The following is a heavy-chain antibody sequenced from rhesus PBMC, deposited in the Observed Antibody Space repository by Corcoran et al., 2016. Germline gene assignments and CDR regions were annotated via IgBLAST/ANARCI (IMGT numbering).Heavy chain of an antibody. J-gene: IGHJ4*01. V-gene: IGHV4-143*01. CDR3: ARQGL. CDR1: GGSLSGYYS. CDR2: IYGNSAST. Sequence: QVQLQESGPGLVKPSETLSLTCTVSGGSLSGYYSCSWIRQPPGKGLECIGGIYGNSASTYYNPSLKSRVTSSKDKSKNQFSLKLSSVTAADTAVYYCARQGLWGQGVLVTVSS.